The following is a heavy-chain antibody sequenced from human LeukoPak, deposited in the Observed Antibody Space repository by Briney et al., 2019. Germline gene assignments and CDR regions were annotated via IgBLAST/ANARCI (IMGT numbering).Heavy chain of an antibody. D-gene: IGHD3-3*01. J-gene: IGHJ4*02. V-gene: IGHV3-66*01. CDR3: ARGPQPGREWLSTYHQLT. CDR2: IYSGGST. CDR1: GFTVSSNY. Sequence: PGGSLRLSCAASGFTVSSNYMSWVRQAPGKGLEWVSVIYSGGSTYYADSVKGKFTISRDNSKNTLYLQMNSLRAEDTAVYYCARGPQPGREWLSTYHQLTWGQGTLVTVSS.